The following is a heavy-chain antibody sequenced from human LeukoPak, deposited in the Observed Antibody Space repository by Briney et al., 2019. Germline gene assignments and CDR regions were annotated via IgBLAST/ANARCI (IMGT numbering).Heavy chain of an antibody. Sequence: GGSLRLSCEASRLTISSYGMTWLRQAPGKGLEWVAYIKEDGSENFYVGSVKGRFTISRDNARKSVYLQMNSLRVEDTAVYYCARGAGVFFYNWGQGTLVTVSS. J-gene: IGHJ4*02. CDR1: RLTISSYG. D-gene: IGHD3-10*01. CDR3: ARGAGVFFYN. V-gene: IGHV3-7*01. CDR2: IKEDGSEN.